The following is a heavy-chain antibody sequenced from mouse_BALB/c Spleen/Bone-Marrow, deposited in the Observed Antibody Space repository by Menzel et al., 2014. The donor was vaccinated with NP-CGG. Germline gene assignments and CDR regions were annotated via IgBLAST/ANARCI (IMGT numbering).Heavy chain of an antibody. V-gene: IGHV4-1*02. D-gene: IGHD2-1*01. CDR2: INPDSSTI. CDR1: GFDFSRYW. Sequence: EVQLQQSGGGLVQPGGSLKLSCAASGFDFSRYWMSWVRQAPGKGLEWIGEINPDSSTINYTPSLKDKFIISRDNAKNTLYLQMSKVRSEDTALYYCARQGYYGKGDYWGQGTTLTVSS. CDR3: ARQGYYGKGDY. J-gene: IGHJ2*01.